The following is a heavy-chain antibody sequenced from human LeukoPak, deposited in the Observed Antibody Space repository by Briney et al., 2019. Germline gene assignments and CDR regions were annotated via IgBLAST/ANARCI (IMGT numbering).Heavy chain of an antibody. V-gene: IGHV4-34*01. J-gene: IGHJ4*02. D-gene: IGHD3-22*01. CDR2: INHSGST. CDR3: AITDSSGYYCDY. Sequence: PSETLSLTCAVYGGSFSGYYWSWIRQPPGKGLEWIGEINHSGSTNYNPSLKSRVTISVDTSKNQFSLKLSSVAAADTAVYYCAITDSSGYYCDYWGQGTXVTVSS. CDR1: GGSFSGYY.